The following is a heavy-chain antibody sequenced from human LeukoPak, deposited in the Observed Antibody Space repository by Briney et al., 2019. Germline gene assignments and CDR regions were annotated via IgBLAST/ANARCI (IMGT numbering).Heavy chain of an antibody. Sequence: ASVKVSCKASGYTFTGYYMHWVRQAPGQGREWMGRINPNSGGTNYAQKFQGRVTMTRDTSISTAYMELSRLRSDDTAVYYCARELAARLGSDYWGQGTLDPVSS. CDR3: ARELAARLGSDY. CDR1: GYTFTGYY. CDR2: INPNSGGT. V-gene: IGHV1-2*06. J-gene: IGHJ4*02. D-gene: IGHD6-6*01.